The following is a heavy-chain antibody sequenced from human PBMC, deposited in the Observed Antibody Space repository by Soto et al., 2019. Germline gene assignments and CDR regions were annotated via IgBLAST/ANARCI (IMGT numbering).Heavy chain of an antibody. CDR2: ISGSGGST. J-gene: IGHJ6*02. Sequence: VQLLESGGGLVQPGGSLRLSCAASGFTFSSYAMSWVRQAPGKGLEWVSAISGSGGSTYYADSVKGRFTISRDNSKDTMYLQMNSVRAEDTAVYYCAKADVDIVATIFYYYYGMDVCVQGTTVTVSS. V-gene: IGHV3-23*01. D-gene: IGHD5-12*01. CDR1: GFTFSSYA. CDR3: AKADVDIVATIFYYYYGMDV.